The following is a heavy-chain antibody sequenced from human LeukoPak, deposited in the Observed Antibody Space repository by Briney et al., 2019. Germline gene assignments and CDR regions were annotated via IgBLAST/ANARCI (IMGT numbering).Heavy chain of an antibody. CDR1: GYTFTSYF. CDR2: VRPSGGST. V-gene: IGHV1-46*01. D-gene: IGHD1-26*01. CDR3: AREREGTYYFDY. Sequence: ASVKVSRKASGYTFTSYFMHWVRQAPGQGLEWVGVVRPSGGSTTYAQKFQGRVTMTRDTSTSTVYVELTSLSSEDTAVYYCAREREGTYYFDYWGQGTLVTVSS. J-gene: IGHJ4*02.